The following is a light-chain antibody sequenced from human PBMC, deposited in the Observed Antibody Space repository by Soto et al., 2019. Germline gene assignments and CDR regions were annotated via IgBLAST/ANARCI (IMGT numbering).Light chain of an antibody. CDR3: SSYAGGNNV. CDR1: SSDVGGHNY. Sequence: QSALTQPPSASGSPGQSVTISCTGTSSDVGGHNYVSWYQQHPGKAPRLMIYEVSERPSGVPDRFSGSRSGNTASLTVSGLQAEDEADYYCSSYAGGNNVFGTGTKVTVL. CDR2: EVS. V-gene: IGLV2-8*01. J-gene: IGLJ1*01.